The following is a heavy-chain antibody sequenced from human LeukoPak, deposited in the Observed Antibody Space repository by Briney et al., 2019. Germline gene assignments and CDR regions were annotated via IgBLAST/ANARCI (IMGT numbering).Heavy chain of an antibody. Sequence: NPGGSLRLSCAASGFTFSSYSMNWVRQAPGKGLEWVSSISSSSSYIYYADSVKGRFTISRDNAKNSLYLQMNSLRAEDTAVYYCARSYDSSGPTEGNRNDAFDIWGQGTMVTVSS. CDR1: GFTFSSYS. CDR2: ISSSSSYI. J-gene: IGHJ3*02. V-gene: IGHV3-21*01. CDR3: ARSYDSSGPTEGNRNDAFDI. D-gene: IGHD3-22*01.